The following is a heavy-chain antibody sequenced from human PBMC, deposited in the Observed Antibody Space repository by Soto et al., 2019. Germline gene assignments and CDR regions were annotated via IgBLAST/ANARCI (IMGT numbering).Heavy chain of an antibody. CDR2: IYWDDSK. D-gene: IGHD3-9*01. Sequence: QITLKESGPTLVRPTQTLTLTCAFSGFSLSTSGVGVGWIRQPTGKALEWLAVIYWDDSKHYSPSLRSRLTITKDTSKNLVVLTMTNMDPMDTGTDACAHKGPEDWPLDYWGQGTLVTVSS. J-gene: IGHJ4*02. CDR1: GFSLSTSGVG. V-gene: IGHV2-5*02. CDR3: AHKGPEDWPLDY.